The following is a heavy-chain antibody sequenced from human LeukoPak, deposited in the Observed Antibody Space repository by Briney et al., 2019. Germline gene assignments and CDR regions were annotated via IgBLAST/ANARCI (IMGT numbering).Heavy chain of an antibody. CDR1: GGSISSGSYY. V-gene: IGHV4-61*02. CDR2: IYTNGST. D-gene: IGHD2-8*01. CDR3: ARGVGTMVSNYFDY. J-gene: IGHJ4*02. Sequence: PSETLSLTCTVSGGSISSGSYYWSWIRQPAGKGLEWIGRIYTNGSTNYNPSLKSRVTISVDTSKNQFSLKLSSVTAADTAVYYCARGVGTMVSNYFDYWGQGTLVTVSS.